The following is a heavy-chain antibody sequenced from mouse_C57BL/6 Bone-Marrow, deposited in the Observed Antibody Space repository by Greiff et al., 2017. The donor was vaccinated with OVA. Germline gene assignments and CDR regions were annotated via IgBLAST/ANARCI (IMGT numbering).Heavy chain of an antibody. CDR3: AGFYYYGSPWFAY. D-gene: IGHD1-1*01. V-gene: IGHV1-81*01. CDR1: GYTFTSYG. J-gene: IGHJ3*01. Sequence: QVQLQQSGAELARPGASVKLSCKASGYTFTSYGISWVKQRTGQGLEWIGEIYPRSGNTYYNEKFKGKATLTADKSSSTAYMELRSLTSEDSAVYFCAGFYYYGSPWFAYWGQGTLVTVSA. CDR2: IYPRSGNT.